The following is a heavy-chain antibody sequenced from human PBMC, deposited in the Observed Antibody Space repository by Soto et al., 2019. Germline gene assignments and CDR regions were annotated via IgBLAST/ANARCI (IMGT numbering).Heavy chain of an antibody. CDR2: IYYSGST. V-gene: IGHV4-31*03. D-gene: IGHD3-10*01. Sequence: SETLSLTCTVSGGSISSGGYYWSWIRQHPGKGLEWIGYIYYSGSTYYNPSLKSRVTISVDTSKNQFSLKLSSVTAADTAVYYCARVRSRITMVRGVIDGMDVWGQGTTVTVSS. CDR1: GGSISSGGYY. J-gene: IGHJ6*02. CDR3: ARVRSRITMVRGVIDGMDV.